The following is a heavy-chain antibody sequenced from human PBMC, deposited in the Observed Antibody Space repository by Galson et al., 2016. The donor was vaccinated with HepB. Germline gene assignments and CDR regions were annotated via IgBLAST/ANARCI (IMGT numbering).Heavy chain of an antibody. CDR3: ARGEFYYYDSGAYPPLDY. D-gene: IGHD3-22*01. Sequence: SVKLSCRASGYTFSSYYMHWVRQAPGQGLEWMGIIDPRDGRTTYAQRFQGRVTMTRDTSTRTGYLDLSSLRSDDTAVYYCARGEFYYYDSGAYPPLDYWGQGTLVTVSS. V-gene: IGHV1-46*01. CDR1: GYTFSSYY. CDR2: IDPRDGRT. J-gene: IGHJ4*01.